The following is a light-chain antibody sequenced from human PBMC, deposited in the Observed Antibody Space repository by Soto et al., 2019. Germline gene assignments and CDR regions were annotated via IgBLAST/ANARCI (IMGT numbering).Light chain of an antibody. CDR3: QQYGSSPLLT. V-gene: IGKV3-20*01. CDR2: GAS. Sequence: EIVLTQSPGTLSLSPGERATLSCRASQSVSRSYLAWYQQKPGQAPRLLIYGASSRATGIPDRFSGSGAGPDFTLTISRREPDDFAVYYCQQYGSSPLLTFGGGTKVEIK. J-gene: IGKJ4*01. CDR1: QSVSRSY.